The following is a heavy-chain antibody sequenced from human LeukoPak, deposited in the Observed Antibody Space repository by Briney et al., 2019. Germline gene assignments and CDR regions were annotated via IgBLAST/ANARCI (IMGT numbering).Heavy chain of an antibody. CDR1: GGSISSSSYY. D-gene: IGHD1-7*01. V-gene: IGHV4-39*01. CDR3: ARMNYADWFDP. J-gene: IGHJ5*02. Sequence: SETLSLTCTVSGGSISSSSYYWGWIRQPPGKGLEWIGSIYYSGSTYYNPSLKSRVTISVDTSKNQFSLKLSSVTAADTAVYYCARMNYADWFDPWGQGTLVTVSS. CDR2: IYYSGST.